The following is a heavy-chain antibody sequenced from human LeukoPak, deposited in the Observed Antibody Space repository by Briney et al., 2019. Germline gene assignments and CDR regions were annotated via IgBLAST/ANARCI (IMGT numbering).Heavy chain of an antibody. CDR3: ARESGVEMATIKRDFDY. CDR1: GYTFTGYY. CDR2: INPNSGGT. D-gene: IGHD5-24*01. V-gene: IGHV1-2*02. Sequence: ASVKVSCKASGYTFTGYYMHWVRQAPGQGLEWMGWINPNSGGTNYAQKFQGRVTMTRDTSISTAYMELSRLRSDDTAVYYCARESGVEMATIKRDFDYWGQGTLFTVSS. J-gene: IGHJ4*02.